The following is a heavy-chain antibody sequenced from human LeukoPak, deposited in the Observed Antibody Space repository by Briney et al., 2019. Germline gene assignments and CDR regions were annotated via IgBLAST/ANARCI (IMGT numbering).Heavy chain of an antibody. J-gene: IGHJ4*02. V-gene: IGHV4-59*08. D-gene: IGHD6-19*01. CDR3: ASTRRAAVAGRFDS. CDR2: IYYSGNT. CDR1: GASMNRNY. Sequence: SDTLSLTCTVSGASMNRNYWSWIRQPPGRGLEWIGYIYYSGNTNSSPSLGSRVTMSLDASKNQFSLKVHSVTAADTAIYYCASTRRAAVAGRFDSWGQGTMVTVSS.